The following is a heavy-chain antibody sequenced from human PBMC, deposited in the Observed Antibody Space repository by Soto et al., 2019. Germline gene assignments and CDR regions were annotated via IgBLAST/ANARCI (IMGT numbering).Heavy chain of an antibody. CDR2: ISGSGGST. CDR3: AKAIVVVPASSPVGYFDY. V-gene: IGHV3-23*01. D-gene: IGHD2-2*01. Sequence: EVQLLESGGGLVQPGGSLRLSCTASGFTFSSYAMSWVRQAPGKGLEWVSGISGSGGSTFYADSVKGRFTISRDNSKNTLYLQMNSLIAEDTAVYYCAKAIVVVPASSPVGYFDYWGQGILVTVSS. J-gene: IGHJ4*02. CDR1: GFTFSSYA.